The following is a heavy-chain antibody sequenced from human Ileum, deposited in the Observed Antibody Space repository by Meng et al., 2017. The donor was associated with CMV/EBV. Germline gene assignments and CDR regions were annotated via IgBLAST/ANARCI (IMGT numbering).Heavy chain of an antibody. D-gene: IGHD2-2*01. CDR2: TYYGGRT. J-gene: IGHJ5*02. CDR1: IRSGDYY. V-gene: IGHV4-30-4*08. Sequence: IRSGDYYWSWIRQPPGKGLEWIGFTYYGGRTYYNPSLKSRVTMSIDTSKNQFSLRLSSVTAADTAVYYCARTEDCHSTRCYTGFDPWGQGTLVTVSS. CDR3: ARTEDCHSTRCYTGFDP.